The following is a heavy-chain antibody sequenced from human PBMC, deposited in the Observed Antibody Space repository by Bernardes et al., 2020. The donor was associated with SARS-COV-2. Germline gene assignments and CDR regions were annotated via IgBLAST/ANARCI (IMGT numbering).Heavy chain of an antibody. V-gene: IGHV3-23*01. Sequence: GGSLRLSCSASGFTFGNSAMHWVRQAPGKGLEWVSGVSGSGGATYYADSVKGRFTISRDNFKNTLYLQMQSLRAEDTDVYYCAKDGSVWSHFDYWGQGTLVTVSS. D-gene: IGHD6-19*01. J-gene: IGHJ4*02. CDR2: VSGSGGAT. CDR3: AKDGSVWSHFDY. CDR1: GFTFGNSA.